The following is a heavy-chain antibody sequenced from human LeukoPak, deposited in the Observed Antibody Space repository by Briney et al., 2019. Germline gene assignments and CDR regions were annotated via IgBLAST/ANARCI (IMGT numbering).Heavy chain of an antibody. CDR3: AGHSGGHLRVSTF. D-gene: IGHD2-15*01. CDR1: GGPFSGYS. Sequence: PSETLSLTCAVYGGPFSGYSWSWIRQPPGKGLEWIGEINHSGSTNYNPSLKSRVTISVDTSKNQFSLKLSSVTAADTAVYYCAGHSGGHLRVSTFWGQGTLVTVSS. J-gene: IGHJ4*02. V-gene: IGHV4-34*01. CDR2: INHSGST.